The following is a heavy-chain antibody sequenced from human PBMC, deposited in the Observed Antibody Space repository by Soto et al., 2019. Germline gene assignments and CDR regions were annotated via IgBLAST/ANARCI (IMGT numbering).Heavy chain of an antibody. CDR1: GFTFRRHG. CDR3: ARDDDYPDNGFDY. Sequence: QVQLVESGGGVVQPGTSLRLSCAASGFTFRRHGMHWVRQTPGKGLEWLAVILNDASGHWYADSVKGRFTISRDNFENTFYLQMNGLRLEDTAMYYCARDDDYPDNGFDYWGQGTLVTVSS. J-gene: IGHJ4*02. D-gene: IGHD4-17*01. CDR2: ILNDASGH. V-gene: IGHV3-33*01.